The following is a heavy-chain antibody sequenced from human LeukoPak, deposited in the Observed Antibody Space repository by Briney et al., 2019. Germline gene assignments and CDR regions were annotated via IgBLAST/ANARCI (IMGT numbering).Heavy chain of an antibody. CDR3: ARSFLLVVPAAKGY. Sequence: ASVKVSCKASGYTFTGYYMHWVRQAPGQGLEWMGWINPNSGGTNYAQKFQGRVTMTRDTSISTAYMELSRLRSDDTAVYYCARSFLLVVPAAKGYWGQGTLVTVSS. V-gene: IGHV1-2*02. CDR2: INPNSGGT. J-gene: IGHJ4*02. CDR1: GYTFTGYY. D-gene: IGHD2-2*01.